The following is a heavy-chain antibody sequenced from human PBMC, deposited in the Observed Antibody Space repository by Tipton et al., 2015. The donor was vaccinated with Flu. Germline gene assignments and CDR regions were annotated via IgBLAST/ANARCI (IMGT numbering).Heavy chain of an antibody. CDR3: AIEAAEIPEGFDI. CDR2: IYYSGST. CDR1: GGSISSYY. V-gene: IGHV4-59*12. Sequence: TLSLTCTVSGGSISSYYWSWIRQPPGKGLEWIGYIYYSGSTNYNPSLKSRVTISVDTSKNQFSLKLSSVTAADTAVYYCAIEAAEIPEGFDIWGQGPMVTVSS. D-gene: IGHD2-2*02. J-gene: IGHJ3*02.